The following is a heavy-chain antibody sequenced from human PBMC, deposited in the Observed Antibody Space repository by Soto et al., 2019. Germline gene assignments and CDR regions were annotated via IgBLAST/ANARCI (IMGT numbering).Heavy chain of an antibody. CDR3: ASSPSGSHGGY. CDR2: IWYDGSNK. D-gene: IGHD1-26*01. Sequence: GCLLPPCAASGSTFSDYYMSWIRQAPGKGLEWVAVIWYDGSNKYYADSVKGRFTISRDNSKNTLYLQMNSLRAADTAVYYCASSPSGSHGGYWGQGTLVTVYS. J-gene: IGHJ4*02. V-gene: IGHV3-33*08. CDR1: GSTFSDYY.